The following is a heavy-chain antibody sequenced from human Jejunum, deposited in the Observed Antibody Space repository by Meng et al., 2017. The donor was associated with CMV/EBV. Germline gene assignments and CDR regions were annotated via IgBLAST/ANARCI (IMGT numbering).Heavy chain of an antibody. D-gene: IGHD3/OR15-3a*01. CDR2: IKPDGSEK. CDR3: ARGREGFWTATPLNY. Sequence: FMFSDYSMTWVRQAPGKGLEWVANIKPDGSEKYYVEYLKGRFTISRDNARNSLYLQMNSLGVGDTAVYYCARGREGFWTATPLNYWGRGTRVTVSS. J-gene: IGHJ4*02. V-gene: IGHV3-7*03. CDR1: FMFSDYS.